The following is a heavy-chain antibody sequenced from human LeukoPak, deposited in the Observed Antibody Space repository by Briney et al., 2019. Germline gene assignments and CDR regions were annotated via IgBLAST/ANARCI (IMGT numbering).Heavy chain of an antibody. CDR1: GYTFTDYY. J-gene: IGHJ5*02. CDR2: INPLRGIT. CDR3: TRTIGYRPVASLKEKWFDP. V-gene: IGHV1-46*01. Sequence: ASVKVSCKASGYTFTDYYVHWVRQAPGLGLEWMGIINPLRGITIYAQKFQGRVTMTSDTSTNTVYMELSSLISEDTAVYYCTRTIGYRPVASLKEKWFDPWGQGTLVTVSS. D-gene: IGHD5-12*01.